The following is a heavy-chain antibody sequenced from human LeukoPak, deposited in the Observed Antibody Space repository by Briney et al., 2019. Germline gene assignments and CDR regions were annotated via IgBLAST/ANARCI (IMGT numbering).Heavy chain of an antibody. CDR1: GYTFTSYG. J-gene: IGHJ4*02. Sequence: ASVKVSCTASGYTFTSYGISWVRQAPGQGLEWMGWISAYNGNTNYAQKLQGRVTMTTDTSTSTAYMELRSLRSDDTAVYYCARPDYGDYLFDYWGQGTLVTVSS. CDR2: ISAYNGNT. V-gene: IGHV1-18*04. CDR3: ARPDYGDYLFDY. D-gene: IGHD4-17*01.